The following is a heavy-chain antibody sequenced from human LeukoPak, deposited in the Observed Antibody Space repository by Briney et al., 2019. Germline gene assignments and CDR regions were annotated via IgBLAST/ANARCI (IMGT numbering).Heavy chain of an antibody. V-gene: IGHV4-34*01. CDR2: INHSGST. CDR1: GGSFSGYY. J-gene: IGHJ4*02. CDR3: ASFIAAAGSYYFDY. D-gene: IGHD6-13*01. Sequence: SETLSLTCAAYGGSFSGYYWSWIRQPPGKGLEWIGEINHSGSTNYNPSLKSRVTISVDTSKNQFSLKLSSVTAADTAVYYCASFIAAAGSYYFDYWGQGTLVTVSS.